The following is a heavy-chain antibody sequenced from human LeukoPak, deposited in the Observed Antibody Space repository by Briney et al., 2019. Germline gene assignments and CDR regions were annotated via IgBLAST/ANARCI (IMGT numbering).Heavy chain of an antibody. CDR2: ISYDGSNK. CDR1: GFTFSSYA. V-gene: IGHV3-30-3*01. Sequence: GRSLRLSCAASGFTFSSYAMHWVRQAPGKGLEWVAVISYDGSNKYYADSVKGRFTISRDNSKNTLYLQMNSLRAEDTAVYYCAREWLSPEYYFDYWGQGTLVTVSS. J-gene: IGHJ4*02. CDR3: AREWLSPEYYFDY. D-gene: IGHD3-22*01.